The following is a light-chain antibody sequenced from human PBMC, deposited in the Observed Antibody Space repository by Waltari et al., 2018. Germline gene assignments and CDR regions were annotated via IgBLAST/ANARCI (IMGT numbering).Light chain of an antibody. J-gene: IGKJ1*01. CDR2: DAS. V-gene: IGKV3-20*01. Sequence: EIVLTQSPGTLSLSPGERVTLSCRASQSVSRTLAWYQQKPGQAPRLLIYDASSRATGIPDRFSGSGSGTDFSLTISRLEPEDFAVYYCQKYGTRPATFGQGTKVEVK. CDR1: QSVSRT. CDR3: QKYGTRPAT.